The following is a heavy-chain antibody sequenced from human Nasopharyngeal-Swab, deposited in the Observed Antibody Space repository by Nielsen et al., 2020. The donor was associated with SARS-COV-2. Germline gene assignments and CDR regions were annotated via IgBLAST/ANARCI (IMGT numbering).Heavy chain of an antibody. D-gene: IGHD3-16*02. Sequence: SETLSLTCTVSGGSISSGGYYWSWIRQHPGKGLEWIGYIYYSGSTYYNPSLKSRVTMSVDTSKNQFSLKLSSVTAADTAVYYCARGEFGGVIVLDAFDIWGQGTMVTVSS. CDR3: ARGEFGGVIVLDAFDI. V-gene: IGHV4-31*03. CDR2: IYYSGST. J-gene: IGHJ3*02. CDR1: GGSISSGGYY.